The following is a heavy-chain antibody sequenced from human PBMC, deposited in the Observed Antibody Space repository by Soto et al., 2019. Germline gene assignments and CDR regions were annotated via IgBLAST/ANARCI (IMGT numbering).Heavy chain of an antibody. CDR3: ARDRWFDP. Sequence: SETLSLTCTVSNGSISNYYWNWIRQPPGKRLEWIGYIHYTGSTNYNPSLKSRVTISVDTSKNQISLKLSSVTAADTAVYYCARDRWFDPWGQGTLVTVSS. CDR2: IHYTGST. V-gene: IGHV4-59*01. CDR1: NGSISNYY. J-gene: IGHJ5*02.